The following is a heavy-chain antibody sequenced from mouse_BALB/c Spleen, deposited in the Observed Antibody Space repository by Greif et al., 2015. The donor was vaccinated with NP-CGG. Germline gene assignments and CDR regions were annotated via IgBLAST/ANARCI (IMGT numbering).Heavy chain of an antibody. CDR3: ATLFAWFAY. Sequence: VQGVESGPGLVAPSQSLSITCTVSGFSLTSYGVHWVRQPPGKGLEWLGVIWAGGSTNYNSALMSRLSISKDNSKSLVFLKMNSLQTDDTAMYYCATLFAWFAYWGQGTLVTVSA. CDR1: GFSLTSYG. J-gene: IGHJ3*01. V-gene: IGHV2-9*02. CDR2: IWAGGST.